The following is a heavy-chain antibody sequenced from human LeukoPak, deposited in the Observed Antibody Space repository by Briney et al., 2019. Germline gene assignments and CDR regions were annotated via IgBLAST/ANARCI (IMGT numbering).Heavy chain of an antibody. D-gene: IGHD5-18*01. Sequence: SETLSLTCAVYGGSFSGYYWSWIRQPPGKGLEWSGEINHSGSTNYNPSLKRRVTISVDTSKNQFSLKLSSVTAADTAVYYCARGWRGYSYGQSPFDYWGQGTLVTVSS. CDR2: INHSGST. CDR1: GGSFSGYY. V-gene: IGHV4-34*01. J-gene: IGHJ4*02. CDR3: ARGWRGYSYGQSPFDY.